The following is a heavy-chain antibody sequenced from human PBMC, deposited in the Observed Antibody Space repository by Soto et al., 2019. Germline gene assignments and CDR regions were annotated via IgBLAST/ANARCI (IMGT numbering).Heavy chain of an antibody. V-gene: IGHV3-74*01. CDR2: VDPDGRGT. CDR3: VRDDHHYSFDV. D-gene: IGHD2-21*01. Sequence: GGSLRLSCAASEFNFSYFYMHWIRRVPGKGLVWVARVDPDGRGTDYADSVKGRFTISRDNAKNTLHLQMFSLRADDTAIYFCVRDDHHYSFDVWARGQRSPSPQ. CDR1: EFNFSYFY. J-gene: IGHJ3*01.